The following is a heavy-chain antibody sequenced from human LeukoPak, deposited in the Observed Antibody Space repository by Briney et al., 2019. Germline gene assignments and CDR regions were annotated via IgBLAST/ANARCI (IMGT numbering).Heavy chain of an antibody. CDR1: GYTFTSYD. D-gene: IGHD4-17*01. V-gene: IGHV1-8*03. J-gene: IGHJ4*02. CDR2: MNPNSGNT. Sequence: ASVKVSCKASGYTFTSYDINWVRQATGQGLEWMGWMNPNSGNTGYAQKFQGRVTITRNTPISTACMELSSLRSEDTAVYYCARWVSVTESDYWGQGTLVTVSS. CDR3: ARWVSVTESDY.